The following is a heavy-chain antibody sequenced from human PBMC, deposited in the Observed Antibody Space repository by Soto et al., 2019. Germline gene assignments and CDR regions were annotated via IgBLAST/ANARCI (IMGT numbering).Heavy chain of an antibody. V-gene: IGHV1-3*01. CDR3: ARLGHVYYYDSSGYREYFQH. Sequence: GASVKVSCKASGYTFTSYALHWVRQAPGQRLEWMAWINAANGKTQYSQKFQGRVTITRDTSASTAYMELSSLRSEDTAVYYCARLGHVYYYDSSGYREYFQHWGQGTLVTVSS. CDR2: INAANGKT. D-gene: IGHD3-22*01. J-gene: IGHJ1*01. CDR1: GYTFTSYA.